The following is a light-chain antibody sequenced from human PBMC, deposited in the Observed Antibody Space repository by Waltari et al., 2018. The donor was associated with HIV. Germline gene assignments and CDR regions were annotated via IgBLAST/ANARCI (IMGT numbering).Light chain of an antibody. CDR3: CAYAGSTTYVI. CDR1: SSDVGGYNL. V-gene: IGLV2-23*02. Sequence: QSALTQPASVSGSPGQSITISCTGTSSDVGGYNLVSWYQQHPGKAPKLMIYEVSKRPSGVSNRFSGSKSGNTASLTISGLQAEDEADDYCCAYAGSTTYVIFGGGTKLTVL. J-gene: IGLJ2*01. CDR2: EVS.